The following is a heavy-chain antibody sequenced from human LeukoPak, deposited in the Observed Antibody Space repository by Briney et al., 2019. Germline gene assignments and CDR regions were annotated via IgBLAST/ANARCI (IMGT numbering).Heavy chain of an antibody. CDR1: GFTVSDNY. Sequence: PGGSLRLSCAASGFTVSDNYMSWVRQAPGKGREWGSVIYSDGSTYYADSVKGRFTISRDNAKNSLSLQMNSLRAEDTAVYYCARRDHGDYGEEYWGQGTLVTVSS. CDR2: IYSDGST. CDR3: ARRDHGDYGEEY. V-gene: IGHV3-66*04. J-gene: IGHJ4*02. D-gene: IGHD4-17*01.